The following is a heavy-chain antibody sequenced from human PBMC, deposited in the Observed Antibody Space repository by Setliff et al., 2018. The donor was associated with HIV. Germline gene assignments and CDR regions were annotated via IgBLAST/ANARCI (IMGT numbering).Heavy chain of an antibody. CDR2: IHYNEKT. CDR1: GGAASNSRYY. D-gene: IGHD3-22*01. CDR3: ASRIYYYDSNNFLREEGFDP. Sequence: SETLSLTCTVSGGAASNSRYYWAWIRQPPGKGLEYIGSIHYNEKTYYNPSLKSRVTISIDTSKNQFSLNLTSVTAADTAVYYCASRIYYYDSNNFLREEGFDPWGQGTLVTVSS. V-gene: IGHV4-39*01. J-gene: IGHJ5*02.